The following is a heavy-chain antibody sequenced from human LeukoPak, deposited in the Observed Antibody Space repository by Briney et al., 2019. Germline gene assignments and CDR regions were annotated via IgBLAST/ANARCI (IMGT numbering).Heavy chain of an antibody. CDR1: GYTFTGYY. CDR3: AIVAGYYDSSGIHFDC. V-gene: IGHV1-2*02. D-gene: IGHD3-22*01. J-gene: IGHJ4*02. Sequence: ASVKVSCEASGYTFTGYYMHWVRQAPGQGLEWMGWINPNSGGTNYAQKVQGRVTITRDNSNSSAYMELSSLRADDTALYYCAIVAGYYDSSGIHFDCWGQGTLVAVSS. CDR2: INPNSGGT.